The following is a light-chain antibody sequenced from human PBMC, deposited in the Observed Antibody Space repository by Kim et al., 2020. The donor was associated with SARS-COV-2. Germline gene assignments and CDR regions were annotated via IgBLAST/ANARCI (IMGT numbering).Light chain of an antibody. J-gene: IGKJ5*01. CDR2: GTS. CDR3: QQYDISPIT. V-gene: IGKV3-20*01. CDR1: QSIRSSY. Sequence: EIVLTQSPGTLSLSPGERGTLTCRASQSIRSSYLAWYQHKPGQAPRLLIYGTSSRATGIPDRFSGSGSGTDFTLTISRLEPDDFAVYFCQQYDISPITFGQGTRLEIK.